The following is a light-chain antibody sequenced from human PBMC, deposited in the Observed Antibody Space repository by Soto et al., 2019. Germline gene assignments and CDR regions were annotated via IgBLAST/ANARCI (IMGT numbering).Light chain of an antibody. CDR2: GAS. J-gene: IGKJ1*01. V-gene: IGKV3-20*01. Sequence: DIVLTQSPGTLSLSPGERATLSCRASQNFVGNYLAWYQQKPGQAPRLLIFGASNRATGIPDRFSASASAXXXXXXXXXXXXXDFXVYYXQHYVGSRWTFGQGTNVDIK. CDR3: QHYVGSRWT. CDR1: QNFVGNY.